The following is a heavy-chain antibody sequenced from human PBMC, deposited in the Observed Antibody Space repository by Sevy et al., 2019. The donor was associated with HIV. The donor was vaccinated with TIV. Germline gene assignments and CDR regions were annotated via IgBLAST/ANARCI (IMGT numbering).Heavy chain of an antibody. V-gene: IGHV3-30*04. CDR3: ARDWLAYYYYGMDV. CDR2: ISYDGSNK. J-gene: IGHJ6*02. Sequence: GGSLRLSCAASGFTFSSYAMHWVRQAPGKGLEWVAVISYDGSNKYYADSVKGRFTISRDNSKNTLYLQMNSLRAEDTAVYYCARDWLAYYYYGMDVWGQRTTVTVSS. CDR1: GFTFSSYA. D-gene: IGHD3-10*01.